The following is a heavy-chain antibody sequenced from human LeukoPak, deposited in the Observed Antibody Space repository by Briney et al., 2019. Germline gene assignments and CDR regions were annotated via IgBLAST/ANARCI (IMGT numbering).Heavy chain of an antibody. J-gene: IGHJ3*02. CDR1: GFTFSSYS. CDR3: ARDSPDAFDI. V-gene: IGHV3-21*01. Sequence: GGSLRLSCAASGFTFSSYSMNWLRQAPGKGLEWGSSITSSSSYIYYADSGKGRFTISRDNAKNSLYLQMNSLRAEDTAVYYCARDSPDAFDIWGQGTIVTVSS. CDR2: ITSSSSYI.